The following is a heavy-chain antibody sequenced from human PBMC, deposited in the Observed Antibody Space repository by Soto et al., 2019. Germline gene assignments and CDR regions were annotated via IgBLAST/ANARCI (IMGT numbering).Heavy chain of an antibody. V-gene: IGHV3-21*01. J-gene: IGHJ6*02. Sequence: EVQLVESGGGLVKPGGSLRLSCAVSGFTFNSYSMNWVRQAPGKGLEWVSSISSFSNYMYYTDSEKGRFTIYRDNARNSLYLQRNSLRAEDTAVYYCARAGGYSRTTPNPRAYDMDGGGQGNTVTVSS. CDR3: ARAGGYSRTTPNPRAYDMDG. CDR2: ISSFSNYM. CDR1: GFTFNSYS. D-gene: IGHD6-13*01.